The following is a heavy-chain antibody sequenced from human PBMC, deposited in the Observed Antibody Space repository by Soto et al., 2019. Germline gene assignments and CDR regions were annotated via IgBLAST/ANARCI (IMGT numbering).Heavy chain of an antibody. CDR2: IYYRGST. CDR3: ARVAVAGTRVDY. D-gene: IGHD6-19*01. Sequence: SETLSLTCTVSGCSVSSGSYYWSWIRQPPGKGLEWIGYIYYRGSTNYNPSLKSRVTISVDKSKNQFSLKLSSVTAADTAVYYCARVAVAGTRVDYWGQGTLVTVSS. J-gene: IGHJ4*02. V-gene: IGHV4-61*01. CDR1: GCSVSSGSYY.